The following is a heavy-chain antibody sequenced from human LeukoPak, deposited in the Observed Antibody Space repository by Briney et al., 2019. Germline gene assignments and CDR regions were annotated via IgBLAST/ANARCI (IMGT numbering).Heavy chain of an antibody. V-gene: IGHV3-66*01. J-gene: IGHJ3*02. CDR2: IYSGGST. D-gene: IGHD3-10*01. CDR3: ARDRFDRSGSYYIAHITYAFDI. Sequence: GGSLRLSCAAPGFTVSSNYMSWVRQAPGKGLEWVSVIYSGGSTYYADSVKGRFTISRDNSKNTLYLQMNSLRAEDTAVYYCARDRFDRSGSYYIAHITYAFDIWGQGTMVTVSS. CDR1: GFTVSSNY.